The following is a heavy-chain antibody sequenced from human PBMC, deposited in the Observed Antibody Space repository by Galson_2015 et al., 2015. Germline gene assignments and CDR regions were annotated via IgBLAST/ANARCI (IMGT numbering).Heavy chain of an antibody. Sequence: SLRLSCAASGFTFSSYSMNWVRQAPGKGLEWVSSISSSSSYIYYADSVKGRFTISRDNAKNSLYLQMNSLRAEDTAVYYCARDSLYCGGDCYSGNYYMDGWGKGTTVTVSS. CDR3: ARDSLYCGGDCYSGNYYMDG. D-gene: IGHD2-21*02. CDR1: GFTFSSYS. CDR2: ISSSSSYI. V-gene: IGHV3-21*01. J-gene: IGHJ6*03.